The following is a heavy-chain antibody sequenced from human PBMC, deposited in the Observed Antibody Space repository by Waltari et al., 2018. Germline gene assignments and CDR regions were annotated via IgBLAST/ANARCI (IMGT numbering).Heavy chain of an antibody. D-gene: IGHD2-21*01. CDR2: MNTNSGNT. Sequence: QVQLEQSGAEMVKHGASVRVSCKASGYSFRRSDISWVRQAPGQGLEWMGWMNTNSGNTGYAEKFQGRVTITRNTSINTAYMDLSGLRSEDTAVYYCARGSGDLDIWGQGTMVTVSS. CDR1: GYSFRRSD. J-gene: IGHJ3*02. CDR3: ARGSGDLDI. V-gene: IGHV1-8*03.